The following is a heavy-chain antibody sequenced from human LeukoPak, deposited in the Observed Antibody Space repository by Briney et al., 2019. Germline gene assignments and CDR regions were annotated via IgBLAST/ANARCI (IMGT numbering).Heavy chain of an antibody. Sequence: GGSLRLSCAASGFTFSSYWMSWVRQAPGKGLEWVANIKRDGSDKNYVDSVKGRFTISRDNAKNSLYLQMNSLRAEDTAVYYCARNDGDGYHPLGQGTLVIVSS. CDR2: IKRDGSDK. V-gene: IGHV3-7*01. J-gene: IGHJ5*02. D-gene: IGHD5-24*01. CDR3: ARNDGDGYHP. CDR1: GFTFSSYW.